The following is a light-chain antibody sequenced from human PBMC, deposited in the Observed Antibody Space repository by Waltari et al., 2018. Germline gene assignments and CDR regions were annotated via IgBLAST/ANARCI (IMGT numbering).Light chain of an antibody. V-gene: IGLV2-14*03. J-gene: IGLJ2*01. Sequence: QSALAQSASVSGSPGQSITISCTGTGSDIGYYNFVSWYQQHPGKAPKLLIFDVSRWSSGVSHRFSGSKSGNTASLTISGLQAEDEADYYCSSYTSTNTIIFGGGTKVTV. CDR1: GSDIGYYNF. CDR2: DVS. CDR3: SSYTSTNTII.